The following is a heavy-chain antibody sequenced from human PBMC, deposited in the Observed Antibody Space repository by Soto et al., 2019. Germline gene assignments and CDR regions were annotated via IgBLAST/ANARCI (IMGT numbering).Heavy chain of an antibody. J-gene: IGHJ4*02. CDR3: VRGGAYGDYRLDY. Sequence: EVQLVESGGGLGQPGGSLRLSCAASGFNFSIYWMHWVRQAPWKGLVWVSRINSDGSATYYADSVKGRFTISRDNAKNTLYLQMHSLRAEDTAVYYCVRGGAYGDYRLDYWGQGTPVTVSS. CDR2: INSDGSAT. D-gene: IGHD4-17*01. CDR1: GFNFSIYW. V-gene: IGHV3-74*01.